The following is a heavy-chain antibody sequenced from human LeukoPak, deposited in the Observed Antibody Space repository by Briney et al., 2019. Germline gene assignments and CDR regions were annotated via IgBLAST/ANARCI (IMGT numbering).Heavy chain of an antibody. CDR3: ARDLWRFDP. CDR2: IYTSGST. D-gene: IGHD2/OR15-2a*01. V-gene: IGHV4-4*07. J-gene: IGHJ5*02. CDR1: GDSINTYY. Sequence: SETLSLTCTASGDSINTYYWSWIRQPAGKGLEWIGRIYTSGSTNYNPSLKSRVTISIDKSKNQLSLKLSSVTAADTAVYYCARDLWRFDPWGQGTLVTVSS.